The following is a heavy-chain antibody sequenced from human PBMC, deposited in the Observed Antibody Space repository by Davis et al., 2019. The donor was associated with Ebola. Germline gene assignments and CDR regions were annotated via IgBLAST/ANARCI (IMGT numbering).Heavy chain of an antibody. J-gene: IGHJ5*02. D-gene: IGHD2-2*01. CDR2: IGTAGDT. V-gene: IGHV3-13*01. CDR3: ARGAQLLSFDP. CDR1: GFTLSRYD. Sequence: GESLKISCAASGFTLSRYDMHSLHQATGTGLEWVSSIGTAGDTYYPGSVKGRFTISRENAKNSLYLQMNSLRAEDTAVYYCARGAQLLSFDPWGQGTLVTVSS.